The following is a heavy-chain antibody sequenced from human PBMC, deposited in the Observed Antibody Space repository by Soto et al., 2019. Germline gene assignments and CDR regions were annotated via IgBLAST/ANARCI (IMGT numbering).Heavy chain of an antibody. CDR2: ITGSGGST. Sequence: GGSLRLSCAASGFTFGTYAMNWVRQAPGKGLEWVSGITGSGGSTYYADSVKGRFTISRDNSKNTLYLQMNSLRADDTAVYFCAKDRSVDTRDWFDPWGQGTLVTVSS. D-gene: IGHD5-18*01. CDR1: GFTFGTYA. V-gene: IGHV3-23*01. CDR3: AKDRSVDTRDWFDP. J-gene: IGHJ5*02.